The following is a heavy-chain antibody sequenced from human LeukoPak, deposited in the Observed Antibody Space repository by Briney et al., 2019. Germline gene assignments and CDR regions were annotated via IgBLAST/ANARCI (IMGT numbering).Heavy chain of an antibody. CDR2: GYYRGTN. CDR3: GRLGIHKPYSLDY. D-gene: IGHD4-11*01. J-gene: IGHJ4*02. Sequence: PSETLSLTCSVSGDSMSGSTYYWAWIRQPPGKGLEWVGSGYYRGTNYYNPSLKSRATITLDFRNQFSLRLTSVTAADTAVYYCGRLGIHKPYSLDYWGQGTLVTVSS. V-gene: IGHV4-39*01. CDR1: GDSMSGSTYY.